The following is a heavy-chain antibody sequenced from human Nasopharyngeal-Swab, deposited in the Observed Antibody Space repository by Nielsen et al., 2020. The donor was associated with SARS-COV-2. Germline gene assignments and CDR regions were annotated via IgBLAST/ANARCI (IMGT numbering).Heavy chain of an antibody. J-gene: IGHJ3*02. D-gene: IGHD6-13*01. CDR2: VFSGVST. CDR1: GLTVSNHY. Sequence: GESLKISCAASGLTVSNHYMTWVRQAPGKGLEWVSIVFSGVSTYYADSVKGRFTISRDNSKNTLYLQMNSLRAEDTAVYYCAAEATGTDAFDIWGQGTMVTVSS. CDR3: AAEATGTDAFDI. V-gene: IGHV3-66*02.